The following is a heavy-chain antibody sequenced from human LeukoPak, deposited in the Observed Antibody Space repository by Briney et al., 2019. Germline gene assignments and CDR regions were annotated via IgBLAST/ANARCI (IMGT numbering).Heavy chain of an antibody. CDR1: GFTFSSYA. CDR3: ANXLRGDYGMDV. CDR2: ISGSGGST. V-gene: IGHV3-23*01. Sequence: GGSLRLSCAASGFTFSSYAMSWVRQAPGKGLEWVSAISGSGGSTYYADSVKGRFTISRDNSKNTLYLQMDSLRAEDTAVYYCANXLRGDYGMDVWGQGTTVTVS. J-gene: IGHJ6*02.